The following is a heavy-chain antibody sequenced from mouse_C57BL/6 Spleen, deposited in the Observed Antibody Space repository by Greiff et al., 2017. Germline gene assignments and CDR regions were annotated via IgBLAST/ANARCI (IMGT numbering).Heavy chain of an antibody. CDR2: ISYDGSN. CDR1: GYSITSGYY. D-gene: IGHD3-3*01. CDR3: ARKRDGYFDV. J-gene: IGHJ1*03. V-gene: IGHV3-6*01. Sequence: EVQLQQSGPGLVKPSQSLSLTCSVTGYSITSGYYWNWIRQFPGNKLEWMGYISYDGSNNYNPSLKNRISITRDTSKNQFFLKLNSVTTEDTATYYCARKRDGYFDVWGTGTTVTVSS.